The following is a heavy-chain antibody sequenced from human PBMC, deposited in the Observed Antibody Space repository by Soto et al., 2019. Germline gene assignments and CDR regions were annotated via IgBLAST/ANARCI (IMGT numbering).Heavy chain of an antibody. Sequence: EVQLVESGGGVVRPGGSLRLSCAASGFTFDDYGMSWVRQAPGKGLEWVSGINWNGGSTGYADSVKGRFTISRDNAKNSLYLQMNSLRAEDTALYHWASEGDMKYYGSGSYYDYWGQRTLVTVSS. J-gene: IGHJ4*02. CDR2: INWNGGST. CDR1: GFTFDDYG. CDR3: ASEGDMKYYGSGSYYDY. D-gene: IGHD3-10*01. V-gene: IGHV3-20*01.